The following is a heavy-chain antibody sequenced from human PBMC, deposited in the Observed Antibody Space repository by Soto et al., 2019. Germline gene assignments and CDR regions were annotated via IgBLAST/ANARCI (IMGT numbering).Heavy chain of an antibody. D-gene: IGHD2-8*01. CDR3: ARDRNGEFAY. Sequence: WGSVRQTMASAGGVYRSGCRKCIRQAPGKGLVWVSRINPDGSSIKYADSVKGRFTISRDNAKNTLYLQMNSLRAEDTAVYYCARDRNGEFAYCGQGTLVTVSS. CDR1: GGVYRSGC. J-gene: IGHJ4*02. CDR2: INPDGSSI. V-gene: IGHV3-74*03.